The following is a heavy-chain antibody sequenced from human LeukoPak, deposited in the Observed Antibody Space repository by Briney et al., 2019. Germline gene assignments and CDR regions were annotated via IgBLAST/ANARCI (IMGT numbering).Heavy chain of an antibody. CDR3: ARRTTITINGAFDI. CDR1: GDSVSSYY. V-gene: IGHV4-59*02. J-gene: IGHJ3*02. Sequence: PSETLSLTCTVSGDSVSSYYWAWIRQPPGKELEWIGYIFYGGTTKYNPSLKSRVTMFLDTPKNQFSPKLPSVIAADTAVYFCARRTTITINGAFDIWGPGTMVTVSS. D-gene: IGHD5-24*01. CDR2: IFYGGTT.